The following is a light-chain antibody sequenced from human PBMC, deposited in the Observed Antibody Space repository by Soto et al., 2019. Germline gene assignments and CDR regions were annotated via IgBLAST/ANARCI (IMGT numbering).Light chain of an antibody. CDR2: GTS. V-gene: IGKV3-20*01. J-gene: IGKJ2*04. Sequence: EIVLTQSPGTLSLSPGERATLSCRASQSVSSSYLAWYQQKPGQAPRLLIYGTSSRATAIPDRFSGSGSGKVFTFTFSRRGLEVFAVYYCRRYGSPSWRLGQGTKGDIK. CDR3: RRYGSPSWR. CDR1: QSVSSSY.